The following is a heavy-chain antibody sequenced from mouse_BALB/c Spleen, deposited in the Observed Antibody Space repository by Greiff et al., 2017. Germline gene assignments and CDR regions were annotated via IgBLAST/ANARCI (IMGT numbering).Heavy chain of an antibody. Sequence: DVMLVESGGGLVQPGGSLRLSCATSGFTFTDYYMSWVRQPPGKALEWLGFIRNKANGYTTEYSASVKGRFTISRDNSQSILYLQMNTLRAEDSATYYCARDKTGYFDYWGQGTTLTVSS. J-gene: IGHJ2*01. CDR2: IRNKANGYTT. CDR1: GFTFTDYY. D-gene: IGHD4-1*01. CDR3: ARDKTGYFDY. V-gene: IGHV7-3*02.